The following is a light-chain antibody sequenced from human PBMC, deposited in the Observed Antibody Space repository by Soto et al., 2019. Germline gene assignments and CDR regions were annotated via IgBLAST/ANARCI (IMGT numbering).Light chain of an antibody. CDR2: GVS. V-gene: IGKV3D-15*01. Sequence: EIVMTQSPSTLSVYKRERATLSCRASQSVCSKLAWFQQKPGQAPSLLIYGVSTRATGVPDRFSGGGSGTDFTLTISRLEPEDFAVYYCQHFVNSLTWPFGQGTNVDIK. CDR1: QSVCSK. J-gene: IGKJ1*01. CDR3: QHFVNSLTWP.